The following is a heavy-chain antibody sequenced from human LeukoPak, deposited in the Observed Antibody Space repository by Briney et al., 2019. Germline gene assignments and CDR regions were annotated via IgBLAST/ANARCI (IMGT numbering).Heavy chain of an antibody. V-gene: IGHV3-74*01. CDR1: GFTVSNSW. D-gene: IGHD7-27*01. CDR3: ARGGLPGGFDY. Sequence: GGSLSLSCAASGFTVSNSWMFWVRQAPGKGLMYVSEINNDGNRIRYVDSVKGRFTISRDGAKNTLFLQMNSLRDDDTAMYYCARGGLPGGFDYWGQGILVTVSS. J-gene: IGHJ4*02. CDR2: INNDGNRI.